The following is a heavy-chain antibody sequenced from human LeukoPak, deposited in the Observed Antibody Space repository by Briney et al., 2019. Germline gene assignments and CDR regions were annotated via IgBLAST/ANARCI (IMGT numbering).Heavy chain of an antibody. V-gene: IGHV3-74*01. D-gene: IGHD4-17*01. CDR3: ARDVRVGDSFDY. J-gene: IGHJ4*02. Sequence: GGSLRLSCAASGFTFSNYWMHWVRQAPGKGLVWVSRIKSDGDTSYADSVKGRFTISRDNSKNTLYLQMNSPRAEDTAVYYCARDVRVGDSFDYWGQGTLVTVSS. CDR2: IKSDGDT. CDR1: GFTFSNYW.